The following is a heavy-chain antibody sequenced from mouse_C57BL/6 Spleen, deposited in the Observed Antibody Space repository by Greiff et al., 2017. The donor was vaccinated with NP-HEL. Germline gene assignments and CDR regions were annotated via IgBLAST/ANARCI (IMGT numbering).Heavy chain of an antibody. D-gene: IGHD4-1*01. V-gene: IGHV2-2*01. CDR2: IWSGGST. CDR3: ARWDPYWYCDV. J-gene: IGHJ1*03. Sequence: QVQLQQSGPGLVQPSQSLSITCTVSGFSLTSYGVHWVRQSPGKGLEWLGVIWSGGSTDYNAAVISRLSISKDNSKSQVFFKMNSLQADDTAIYYCARWDPYWYCDVWGTGTTVTVSS. CDR1: GFSLTSYG.